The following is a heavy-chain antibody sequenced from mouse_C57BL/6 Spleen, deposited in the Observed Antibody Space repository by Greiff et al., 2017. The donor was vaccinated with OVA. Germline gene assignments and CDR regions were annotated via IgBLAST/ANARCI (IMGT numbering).Heavy chain of an antibody. Sequence: DVKLQESGPGMVKPSQSLSLTCTVTGYSITSGYDWHWIRHFPGNKLEWMGYISYSGSTNYNPSLKSRISITQDTSKNHFFLKLNSVTTEDTATYYCAREEGNYSYIDYWGQGTTLTVSS. CDR1: GYSITSGYD. CDR2: ISYSGST. J-gene: IGHJ2*01. V-gene: IGHV3-1*01. D-gene: IGHD2-1*01. CDR3: AREEGNYSYIDY.